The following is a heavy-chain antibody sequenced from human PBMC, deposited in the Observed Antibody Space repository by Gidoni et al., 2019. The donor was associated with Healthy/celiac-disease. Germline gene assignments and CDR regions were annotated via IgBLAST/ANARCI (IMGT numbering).Heavy chain of an antibody. D-gene: IGHD6-19*01. CDR2: INSDGSST. J-gene: IGHJ3*02. CDR1: GFTFSSYW. V-gene: IGHV3-74*01. Sequence: EVQLVESGGGLVQPGGSLRLSCAASGFTFSSYWMHWVRQAPGKGLVWVSRINSDGSSTRYADSVKGRFTISRDNAKNTLYLQMNSLRAEDTAVYYCARERDSGWPHDAFDIWGQGTMVTVSS. CDR3: ARERDSGWPHDAFDI.